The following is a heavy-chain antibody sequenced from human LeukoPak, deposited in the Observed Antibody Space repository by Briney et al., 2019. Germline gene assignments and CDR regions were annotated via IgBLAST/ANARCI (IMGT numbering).Heavy chain of an antibody. V-gene: IGHV3-30*03. Sequence: GGSLRLSCAASGFTFSSYGMHWVRQAPGKGLEWVAVISYDGSNKYYADSVKGRFTISRDDAKNSLYLQMNSLRAEDTAVYYCARTENSGRFFNYFDNWGQGTLVTVSS. CDR1: GFTFSSYG. D-gene: IGHD1-26*01. CDR3: ARTENSGRFFNYFDN. J-gene: IGHJ4*02. CDR2: ISYDGSNK.